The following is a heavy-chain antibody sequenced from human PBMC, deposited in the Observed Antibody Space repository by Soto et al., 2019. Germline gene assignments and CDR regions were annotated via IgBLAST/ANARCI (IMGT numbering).Heavy chain of an antibody. V-gene: IGHV3-23*01. CDR1: GFTFSSYA. J-gene: IGHJ6*02. CDR3: AKDGSLRFAMDV. CDR2: ISGSGGST. Sequence: PGGSLRLSCAASGFTFSSYAMSWVRQAPGKGLEWVSAISGSGGSTYYADSVKGRFTTSRDNSKNTLYLQMNSLRAEDTAVYYCAKDGSLRFAMDVWGQGTTVTVSS. D-gene: IGHD3-3*01.